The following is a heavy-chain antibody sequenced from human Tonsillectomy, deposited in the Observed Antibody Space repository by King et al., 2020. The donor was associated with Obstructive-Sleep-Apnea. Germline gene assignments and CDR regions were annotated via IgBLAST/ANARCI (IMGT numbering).Heavy chain of an antibody. CDR2: ISSSSGYI. D-gene: IGHD1-26*01. CDR3: ARRLIVGATMGFDY. CDR1: GFTFSSYS. J-gene: IGHJ4*02. V-gene: IGHV3-21*01. Sequence: VQLVESGGGLVKPGGSLRLSCAASGFTFSSYSMNWVRQASGKGLEWVSSISSSSGYIYYADSMKGRFTLSRDNTKNSLYLQVNSLRAEDTAVYYCARRLIVGATMGFDYWGQGTLVTVSS.